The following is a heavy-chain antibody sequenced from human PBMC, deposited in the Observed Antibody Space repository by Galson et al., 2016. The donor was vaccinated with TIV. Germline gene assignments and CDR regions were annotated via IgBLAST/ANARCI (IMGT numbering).Heavy chain of an antibody. CDR3: ANDSTTTRNSMDV. V-gene: IGHV3-30*02. CDR2: IRYDGSNK. J-gene: IGHJ6*03. Sequence: SLRLSCATSGFTFSSYGIHWVRQAPGKGLEWMAFIRYDGSNKYYAQTVKGRFTITRDNSKNTVYLQMNGLRAEDTSLYCCANDSTTTRNSMDVWGKGTTVTVSS. CDR1: GFTFSSYG. D-gene: IGHD1-26*01.